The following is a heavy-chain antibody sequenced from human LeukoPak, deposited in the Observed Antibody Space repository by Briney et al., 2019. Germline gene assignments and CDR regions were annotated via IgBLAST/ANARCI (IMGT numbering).Heavy chain of an antibody. CDR2: INPNSGGT. CDR3: ARDYTSSADYDY. V-gene: IGHV1-2*02. D-gene: IGHD6-6*01. CDR1: GYTFSGYY. J-gene: IGHJ4*02. Sequence: ASVKVSCKASGYTFSGYYMHWMRQAPGQGLEWMGWINPNSGGTNYAQKFQGRVTMTRDTSITTAYMELSRLRSDDTAVYYCARDYTSSADYDYWGQGTLVTVSS.